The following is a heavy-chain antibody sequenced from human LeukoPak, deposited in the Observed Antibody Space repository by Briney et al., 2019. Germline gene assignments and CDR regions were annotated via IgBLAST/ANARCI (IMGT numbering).Heavy chain of an antibody. CDR3: ARAPRGSSSWYPALWYFDL. D-gene: IGHD6-13*01. CDR1: GGSISRGSYY. J-gene: IGHJ2*01. CDR2: IYTSGST. Sequence: SETLSLTCTVSGGSISRGSYYWSSIRQPAGKGLEWIGRIYTSGSTNYNPSLKSRVTISVDTSKNQFSLKLSSVTAADTAVYYCARAPRGSSSWYPALWYFDLWGRGTLVTVSS. V-gene: IGHV4-61*02.